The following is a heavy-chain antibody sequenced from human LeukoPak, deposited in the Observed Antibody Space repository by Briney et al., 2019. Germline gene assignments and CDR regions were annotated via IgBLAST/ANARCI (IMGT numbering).Heavy chain of an antibody. CDR2: ISAYNGNT. CDR3: AIPSSWGPYYYYYYMDV. V-gene: IGHV1-18*01. Sequence: ASVKVSCKASGYTFTSYGISWVRQAPGQGLEWMGWISAYNGNTNYAQKLQGRVTMTTDTSTSTAYMELSSLRSEDTAVYYCAIPSSWGPYYYYYYMDVWGKGTTVTVSS. D-gene: IGHD6-13*01. J-gene: IGHJ6*03. CDR1: GYTFTSYG.